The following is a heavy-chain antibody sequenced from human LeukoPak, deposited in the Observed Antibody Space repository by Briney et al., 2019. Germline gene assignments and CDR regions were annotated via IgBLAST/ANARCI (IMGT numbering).Heavy chain of an antibody. CDR1: GGSIRGYY. V-gene: IGHV4-59*01. Sequence: PSETLSLTCTVSGGSIRGYYWSWIRQPPGKGLEWIGYIYYSGGTNYNPSLKSRVTISVDTSKNQFSLKLSSVTAADTAVYYCARESHYYGSGSYRNYGMDVWGQGTTVTVSS. CDR2: IYYSGGT. CDR3: ARESHYYGSGSYRNYGMDV. J-gene: IGHJ6*02. D-gene: IGHD3-10*01.